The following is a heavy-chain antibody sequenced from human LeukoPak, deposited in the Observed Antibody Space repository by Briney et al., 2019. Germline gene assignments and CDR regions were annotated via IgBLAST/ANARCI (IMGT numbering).Heavy chain of an antibody. V-gene: IGHV3-30*02. J-gene: IGHJ4*02. D-gene: IGHD6-19*01. CDR1: GFTFVSYG. CDR3: ARILDSAWGELGY. CDR2: IRSDGSNK. Sequence: PTGGSLRLSCAASGFTFVSYGMSWVRQAPGKGLEWMAFIRSDGSNKYYADSVKGRFTISRDNSKNTLYLQMNSLRAEDTAVYYCARILDSAWGELGYWGQGTLVTVSS.